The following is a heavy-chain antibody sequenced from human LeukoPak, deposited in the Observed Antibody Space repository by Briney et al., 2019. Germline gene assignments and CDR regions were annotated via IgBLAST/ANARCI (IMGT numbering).Heavy chain of an antibody. V-gene: IGHV4-39*07. CDR3: ARFNTVTTSADP. J-gene: IGHJ5*02. D-gene: IGHD4-17*01. CDR1: GGSISSSSYY. Sequence: PSETLSLTCTVSGGSISSSSYYWGWIRQPPGKGLEWIGSIYYSGSTYYNPSLKSRVTISVDKSKNQFSLKLSSVTAADTAVYYCARFNTVTTSADPWGQGTLVTVSS. CDR2: IYYSGST.